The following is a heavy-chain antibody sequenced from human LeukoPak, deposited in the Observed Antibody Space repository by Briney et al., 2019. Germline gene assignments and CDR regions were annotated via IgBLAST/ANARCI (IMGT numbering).Heavy chain of an antibody. Sequence: GGSLRLSCAASGFTFSSYWMSWVRQAPGKGLEWVANIKQDGSEKYYVDSVKGRFTISRDNAKNSLYLQMNSLRAEDTAVYYCAKQPDKGYSYGYWGYFDYWGQGTPVTVSS. D-gene: IGHD5-18*01. V-gene: IGHV3-7*01. CDR3: AKQPDKGYSYGYWGYFDY. CDR1: GFTFSSYW. J-gene: IGHJ4*02. CDR2: IKQDGSEK.